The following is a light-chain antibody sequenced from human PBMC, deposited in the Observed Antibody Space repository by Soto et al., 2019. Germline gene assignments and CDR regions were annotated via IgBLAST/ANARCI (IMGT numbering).Light chain of an antibody. J-gene: IGKJ2*01. V-gene: IGKV3-15*01. CDR1: QSVSSN. CDR2: GAS. Sequence: ETVMTQSPGTLPVSPGERATLSCRASQSVSSNLAWYQQKPGQAPRLLIYGASTRATGIPARFSGSGSGTEFTLTISSLQSEDFAVYYCQQNNDWPPYTFGQGTKLEIK. CDR3: QQNNDWPPYT.